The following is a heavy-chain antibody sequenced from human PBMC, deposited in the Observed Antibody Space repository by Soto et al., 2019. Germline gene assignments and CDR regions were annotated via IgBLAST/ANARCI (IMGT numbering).Heavy chain of an antibody. D-gene: IGHD1-7*01. V-gene: IGHV1-8*01. J-gene: IGHJ4*02. CDR3: ARENSATESDY. Sequence: ASVKVSCKASGYTFASYDINWVRQATGQGLEWMGWMNPNSGNTGYAQKFQGRVTMTRNTSISTAYMELSSLRSGDTAVYYCARENSATESDYWGQGTLVTVSS. CDR2: MNPNSGNT. CDR1: GYTFASYD.